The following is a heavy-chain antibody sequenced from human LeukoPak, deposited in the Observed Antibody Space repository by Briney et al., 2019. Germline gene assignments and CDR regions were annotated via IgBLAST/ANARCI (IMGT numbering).Heavy chain of an antibody. D-gene: IGHD3-10*01. CDR2: IKQDGSEK. CDR3: ARGDMVRGVIITF. CDR1: GFTFSSYW. Sequence: PGGSLRLSCAASGFTFSSYWMSWVRQAPGKGLEWVANIKQDGSEKYYVDSVKGRFTISRDNAKNSLYLQMNSLRAEDTAVYYCARGDMVRGVIITFWGQGTLVTVSS. J-gene: IGHJ4*02. V-gene: IGHV3-7*01.